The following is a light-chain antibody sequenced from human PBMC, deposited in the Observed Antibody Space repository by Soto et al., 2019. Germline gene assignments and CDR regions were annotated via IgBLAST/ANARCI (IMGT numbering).Light chain of an antibody. CDR2: NVT. Sequence: QSALTQPASVSGSPGQSITISCSGNAVSYQLVSWYQQQPCKAPKLILYNVTSRPSGVSNRFSGFKSGTTASLKITGLQAEDEADYYCCSFVGVTNDVFGNGTKLTVL. J-gene: IGLJ1*01. CDR3: CSFVGVTNDV. CDR1: GNAVSYQL. V-gene: IGLV2-23*02.